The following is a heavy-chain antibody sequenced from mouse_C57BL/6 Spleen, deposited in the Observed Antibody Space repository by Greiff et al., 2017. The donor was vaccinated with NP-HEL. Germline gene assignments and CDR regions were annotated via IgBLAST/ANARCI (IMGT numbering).Heavy chain of an antibody. Sequence: VQLQQSGPELVKPGASVKISCKASGYTFTDYYMNWVKQSHGKSLEWIGDINPNNGGTSYNQKFKGKATLTVDKSSSTAYMELRSLTSEDSAVYYCARYFYYGSSYYFDYWGQGTTLTVSS. V-gene: IGHV1-26*01. CDR3: ARYFYYGSSYYFDY. J-gene: IGHJ2*01. CDR1: GYTFTDYY. D-gene: IGHD1-1*01. CDR2: INPNNGGT.